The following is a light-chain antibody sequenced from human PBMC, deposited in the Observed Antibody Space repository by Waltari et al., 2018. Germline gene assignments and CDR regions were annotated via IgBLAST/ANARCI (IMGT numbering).Light chain of an antibody. CDR3: QQYSDLPLT. J-gene: IGKJ4*01. V-gene: IGKV1-33*01. Sequence: DIQMTQSPSSLSVSVGDRVTITCQASQDIRKYLNWYQQKPGKAPKLLIYDASNLETGVPSRFSGSGSGTDYTLTISSLQPEDIATYYCQQYSDLPLTFGGGTKVEIK. CDR2: DAS. CDR1: QDIRKY.